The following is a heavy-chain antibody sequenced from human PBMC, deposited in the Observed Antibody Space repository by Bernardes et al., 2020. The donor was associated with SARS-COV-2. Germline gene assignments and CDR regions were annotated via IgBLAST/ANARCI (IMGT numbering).Heavy chain of an antibody. CDR1: GFTFSTYW. V-gene: IGHV3-7*03. CDR3: AKREYYDFWSGPIDY. CDR2: INQDGSAT. Sequence: GGSLRLSCAASGFTFSTYWMTWVRQAPGKGLEWVANINQDGSATNYVDSVKGRFTISRDNSKNTLYLQMNSQRAEDTAVYYCAKREYYDFWSGPIDYWGQGTLVTVSS. D-gene: IGHD3-3*01. J-gene: IGHJ4*02.